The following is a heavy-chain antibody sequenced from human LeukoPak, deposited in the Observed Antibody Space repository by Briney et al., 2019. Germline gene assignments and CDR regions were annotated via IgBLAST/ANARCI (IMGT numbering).Heavy chain of an antibody. CDR3: ARDQNYYDSSGLEY. CDR1: GFTFDDYA. V-gene: IGHV3-21*01. J-gene: IGHJ4*02. Sequence: GGSLRLSCAASGFTFDDYAMNWVRQAPGKGLEWVSSISSSSSYIYYADSVKGRFTISRDNAKNSLYLQMNSLRAEDTAVYYCARDQNYYDSSGLEYWGQGTLVTVSS. D-gene: IGHD3-22*01. CDR2: ISSSSSYI.